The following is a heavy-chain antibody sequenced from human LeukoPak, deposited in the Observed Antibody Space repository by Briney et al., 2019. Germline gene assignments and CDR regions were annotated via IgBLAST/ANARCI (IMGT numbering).Heavy chain of an antibody. CDR2: INSNGDIT. CDR3: VKSPHASSSYFDY. J-gene: IGHJ4*02. V-gene: IGHV3-64D*09. Sequence: SGGSLRLSCSASGFPFSSFAMHWVRQAPGKGLEYVSAINSNGDITDYADSVKGRFTISRDCYKNTLYLHMSSLRAEDTAVYYCVKSPHASSSYFDYWGQGTLVTVSS. CDR1: GFPFSSFA. D-gene: IGHD6-19*01.